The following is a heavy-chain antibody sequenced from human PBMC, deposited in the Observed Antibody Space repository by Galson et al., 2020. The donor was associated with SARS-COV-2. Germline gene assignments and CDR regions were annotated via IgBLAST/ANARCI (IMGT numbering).Heavy chain of an antibody. J-gene: IGHJ4*02. CDR1: GYTFTSYG. Sequence: ASVKVSCKASGYTFTSYGISWVRQAPGQGLEWMGWISAYNGNTNHAQKLQGRVTMTTDTSTSTAYMELRTLRSDDTAVYYCARDLVSWGVVPAAAFDYWGQGTLVTVSS. CDR3: ARDLVSWGVVPAAAFDY. CDR2: ISAYNGNT. D-gene: IGHD2-2*01. V-gene: IGHV1-18*04.